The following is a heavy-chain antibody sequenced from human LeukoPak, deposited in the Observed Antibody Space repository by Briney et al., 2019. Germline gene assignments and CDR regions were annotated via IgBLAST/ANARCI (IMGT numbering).Heavy chain of an antibody. D-gene: IGHD5-18*01. J-gene: IGHJ4*02. CDR1: GGSFGGYY. CDR3: VSDVDTAMGGTY. Sequence: SETLSLTCAVYGGSFGGYYWNWIRQPPGKGLEWIGEINHSGSTNYNPSLKSRVTISVDTSKNQFSLKLSSVTAADTAVYYCVSDVDTAMGGTYWGQGTLVTVSS. CDR2: INHSGST. V-gene: IGHV4-34*01.